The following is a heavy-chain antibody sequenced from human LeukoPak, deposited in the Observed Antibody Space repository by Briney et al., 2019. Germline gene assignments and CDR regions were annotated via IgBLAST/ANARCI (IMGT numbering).Heavy chain of an antibody. CDR1: GSTFSNYA. J-gene: IGHJ4*02. CDR3: AKAYCGGDCYSFDY. Sequence: AGGSLRLSCAASGSTFSNYAMNWVRQAPGQGLEWVSTITASGDNTAYADSVKGRFTISRDNSKNTLSVQMNSLRAEDTTIYYCAKAYCGGDCYSFDYWGQGTLVTVSS. D-gene: IGHD2-21*02. CDR2: ITASGDNT. V-gene: IGHV3-23*01.